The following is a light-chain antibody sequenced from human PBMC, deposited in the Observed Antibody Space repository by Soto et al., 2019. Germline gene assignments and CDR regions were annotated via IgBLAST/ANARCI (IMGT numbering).Light chain of an antibody. CDR2: GAS. V-gene: IGKV3-20*01. CDR1: QRVSGNY. J-gene: IGKJ4*01. CDR3: QQYSNSPLT. Sequence: EIVLTQSPGTLSLSPGERATLSCRASQRVSGNYLAWYQQKLGQPPRLLIYGASSRAAGIPDRFSGSGSGTDFTLTITRLETEDFAVYHCQQYSNSPLTFGGGTKVDIK.